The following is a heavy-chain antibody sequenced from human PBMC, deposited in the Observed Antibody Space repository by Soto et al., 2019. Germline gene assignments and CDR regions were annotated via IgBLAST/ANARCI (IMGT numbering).Heavy chain of an antibody. V-gene: IGHV3-21*01. Sequence: WRCLRLSCAAYGFTFISYSMNWFRQAPGKGLEWVSSISSSSSYIYYADSVKVRFTISRDNAKNSLYLQMNSLRAEDTAVYYCASSHYLATGGTFWFDPWGQGTLVPVSS. CDR1: GFTFISYS. D-gene: IGHD1-26*01. CDR3: ASSHYLATGGTFWFDP. CDR2: ISSSSSYI. J-gene: IGHJ5*02.